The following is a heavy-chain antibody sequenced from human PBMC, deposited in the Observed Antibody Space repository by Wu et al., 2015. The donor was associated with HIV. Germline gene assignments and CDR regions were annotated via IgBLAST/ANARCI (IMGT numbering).Heavy chain of an antibody. V-gene: IGHV1-2*02. CDR1: GYTFTGYY. CDR3: ARAVTDSSGRHDAFDI. D-gene: IGHD3-22*01. CDR2: INPNSGGT. Sequence: QVQLVQSGAEVKKPGASVKVSCKASGYTFTGYYIHWVRQAPGQGLEWMGWINPNSGGTNYVQKFQGRVTMTRDTSISTAYMELSRLRSDDTAVYYCARAVTDSSGRHDAFDIWGQGTMVTVSS. J-gene: IGHJ3*02.